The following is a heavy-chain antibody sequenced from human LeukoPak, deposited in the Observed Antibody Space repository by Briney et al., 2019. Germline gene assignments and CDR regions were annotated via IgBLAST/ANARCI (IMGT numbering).Heavy chain of an antibody. J-gene: IGHJ4*02. CDR1: GFTFSSYG. D-gene: IGHD6-19*01. CDR3: AKFDSSGEFDY. Sequence: GSLRLSCAASGFTFSSYGMHWVRQAPGKGLEWVAVISYDGSNKYYADSVKGRFTISRDNSKNTLYLQMNSLRAEDTAVYYCAKFDSSGEFDYWGQGTLVTVSS. V-gene: IGHV3-30*18. CDR2: ISYDGSNK.